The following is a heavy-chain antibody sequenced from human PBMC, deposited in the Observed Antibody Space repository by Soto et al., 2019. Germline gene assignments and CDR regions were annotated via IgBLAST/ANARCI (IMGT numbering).Heavy chain of an antibody. CDR2: IYQGGNT. D-gene: IGHD3-22*01. CDR3: ARHSSYYYDSSAYYDS. CDR1: GAPISTGNW. Sequence: QVHLQESGPRLVQSSGTLSLTCGVSGAPISTGNWWTWVRQPPGKGLEWIGEIYQGGNTNYRPSLKSRVTISVDKSKNQCSLRLSSVTAADTAVYYCARHSSYYYDSSAYYDSWGQGTLVTVSS. V-gene: IGHV4-4*02. J-gene: IGHJ5*01.